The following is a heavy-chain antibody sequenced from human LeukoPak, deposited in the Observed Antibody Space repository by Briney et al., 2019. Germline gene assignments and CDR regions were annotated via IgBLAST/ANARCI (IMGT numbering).Heavy chain of an antibody. CDR2: IYYSGST. CDR1: GGSISSSSYY. CDR3: AREVDTAMDNRYYFDY. V-gene: IGHV4-39*07. Sequence: PSETLSLTCTVSGGSISSSSYYWGWIRQPPGKGLEWIGSIYYSGSTYYNPSLKSRVTISVDTSKNQFSLKLSSVTAADTAVYYCAREVDTAMDNRYYFDYWGQGTLVTVSS. J-gene: IGHJ4*02. D-gene: IGHD5-18*01.